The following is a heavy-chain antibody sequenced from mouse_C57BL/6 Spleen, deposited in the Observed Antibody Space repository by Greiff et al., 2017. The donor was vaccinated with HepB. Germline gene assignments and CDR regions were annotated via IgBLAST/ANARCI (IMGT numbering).Heavy chain of an antibody. CDR1: GYTFTSYW. Sequence: QVQLQQSGAELVMPGASVKLSCKASGYTFTSYWMHWVKQRPGQGLEWIGEIDPSDSYTNYNQKFKGKSTLTVDKSSSTAYMQLSSLTSEDSAVYYCAREHYYGRGYFDYWGQSTTLTVSS. CDR2: IDPSDSYT. D-gene: IGHD1-1*01. J-gene: IGHJ2*01. CDR3: AREHYYGRGYFDY. V-gene: IGHV1-69*01.